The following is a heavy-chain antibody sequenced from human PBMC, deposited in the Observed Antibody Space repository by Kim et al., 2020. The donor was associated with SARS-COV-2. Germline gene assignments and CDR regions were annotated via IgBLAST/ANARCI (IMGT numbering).Heavy chain of an antibody. Sequence: GGSLRLSCTASGFTFSNHGMHWVRQAPGKGLEWVAVIWYDGSNKKYADSVKGRFTVSRDNSDNTLILQMNSLRDEDTAVYYCARDRLAAAAGFIDHWGQGTLVTVSS. D-gene: IGHD6-13*01. CDR1: GFTFSNHG. V-gene: IGHV3-33*01. CDR3: ARDRLAAAAGFIDH. J-gene: IGHJ4*02. CDR2: IWYDGSNK.